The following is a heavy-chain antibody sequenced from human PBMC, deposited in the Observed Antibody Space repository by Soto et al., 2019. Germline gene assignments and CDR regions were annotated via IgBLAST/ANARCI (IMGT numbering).Heavy chain of an antibody. D-gene: IGHD3-22*01. CDR2: IWYDGSNK. J-gene: IGHJ5*02. Sequence: GGSLRLSCAASGFTFSSYGMHWVRQAPGKGLEWVAVIWYDGSNKYYADSVKGRFTISRDNSKNTLYLQMNSLRAEDTAVYYCASSPHYYDSSGETWGQGTLVTVSS. V-gene: IGHV3-33*01. CDR3: ASSPHYYDSSGET. CDR1: GFTFSSYG.